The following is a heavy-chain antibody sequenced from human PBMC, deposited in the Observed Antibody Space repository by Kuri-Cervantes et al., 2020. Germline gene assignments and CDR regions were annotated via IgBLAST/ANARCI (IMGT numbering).Heavy chain of an antibody. V-gene: IGHV3-9*01. J-gene: IGHJ5*02. CDR2: ISWNSGSI. CDR3: ASQQQLVPTISWFDP. Sequence: GGSLRLSCAASGFTFDDYAMHWVRQAPGKGLEWVAGISWNSGSIGYAASVKGRFTISRDNAKNSLYLQMNSLGAEDTAVYYCASQQQLVPTISWFDPWGQGTLVTVSS. D-gene: IGHD6-13*01. CDR1: GFTFDDYA.